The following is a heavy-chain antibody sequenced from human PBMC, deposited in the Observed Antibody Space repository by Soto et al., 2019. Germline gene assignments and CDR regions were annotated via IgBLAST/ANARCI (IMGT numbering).Heavy chain of an antibody. D-gene: IGHD3-16*01. V-gene: IGHV1-69*01. Sequence: VKVSCKASGGTFSSYAISWVRQAPGQGLEWMGGIIPIFGTANYAQKFQGRVTITADESTSTAYMELSSLRSEDTAVYYCARGLREVMSYYFDYWGQGTLVTVSS. CDR1: GGTFSSYA. CDR2: IIPIFGTA. J-gene: IGHJ4*02. CDR3: ARGLREVMSYYFDY.